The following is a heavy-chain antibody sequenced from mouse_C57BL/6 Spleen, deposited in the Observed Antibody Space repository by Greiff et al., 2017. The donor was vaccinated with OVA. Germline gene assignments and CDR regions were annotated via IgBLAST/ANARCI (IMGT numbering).Heavy chain of an antibody. CDR2: IWSGGST. D-gene: IGHD4-1*01. Sequence: VKLQQSGPGLVQPSQSLSITCTVSGFSLTSYGVHWVRQSPGTGLEWLGVIWSGGSTDYNAAFISRLSISKDNSKSQVFCKMNSLQADDTAIYYCARISGTRAMDYWGQGTSVTVSS. V-gene: IGHV2-2*01. J-gene: IGHJ4*01. CDR1: GFSLTSYG. CDR3: ARISGTRAMDY.